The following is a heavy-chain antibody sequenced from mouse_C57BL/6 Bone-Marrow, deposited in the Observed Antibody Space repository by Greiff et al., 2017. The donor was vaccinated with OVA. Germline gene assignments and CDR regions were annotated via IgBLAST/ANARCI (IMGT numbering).Heavy chain of an antibody. CDR3: ARDPSYSYGSREPLLYAMDY. Sequence: VKLQQPGAELVMPGASVKLSCKASGYTFTSYWMHWVKQRPGQGLEWIGEIDPSDSYTNYNQKFKGKSTLTVDKSSSTAYMQLSSLTSEDSAVYYCARDPSYSYGSREPLLYAMDYWGQGTSVTVSS. CDR2: IDPSDSYT. J-gene: IGHJ4*01. D-gene: IGHD1-1*01. V-gene: IGHV1-69*01. CDR1: GYTFTSYW.